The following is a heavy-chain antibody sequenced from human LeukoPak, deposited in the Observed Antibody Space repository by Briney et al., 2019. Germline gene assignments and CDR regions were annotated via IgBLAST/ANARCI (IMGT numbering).Heavy chain of an antibody. V-gene: IGHV1-2*02. Sequence: ASVKVSCKASGYXFTGHYMHWIRQAPGQGLEWMGWIEPNSGGTHYAQNFQGRLTISRDTSISTAYMELSRLSSDDTAMYYCARDENWGPDYWGQGTLVTVSS. CDR2: IEPNSGGT. CDR1: GYXFTGHY. CDR3: ARDENWGPDY. J-gene: IGHJ4*02. D-gene: IGHD7-27*01.